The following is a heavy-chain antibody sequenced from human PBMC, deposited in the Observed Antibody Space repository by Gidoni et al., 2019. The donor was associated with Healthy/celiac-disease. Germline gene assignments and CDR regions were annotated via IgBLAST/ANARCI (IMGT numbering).Heavy chain of an antibody. Sequence: QLQLQESGPGLVKPSETLSLTCTVSGGSISSSSYYWGWIRQPPGKGLEWIGSIYYSGSTYYNPSLKSRVTISVDTSKNQFSLKLSSVTAADTAVYYCARPDYGGNAAFDIWGQGTMVTVSS. CDR1: GGSISSSSYY. CDR2: IYYSGST. J-gene: IGHJ3*02. V-gene: IGHV4-39*01. CDR3: ARPDYGGNAAFDI. D-gene: IGHD4-17*01.